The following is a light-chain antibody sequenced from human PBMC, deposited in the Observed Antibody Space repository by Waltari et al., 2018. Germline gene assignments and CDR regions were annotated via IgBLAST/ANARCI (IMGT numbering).Light chain of an antibody. J-gene: IGKJ1*01. CDR3: QHYVRLPVT. CDR2: CAS. CDR1: QSVSRA. V-gene: IGKV3-20*01. Sequence: EIVLTQSPGTLSLSPGERVILSCRVSQSVSRALAWYQQKPGPAPRLLIYCASNRATGIPDRFSGSVSGTDFSLTISILEPEDFAVYYCQHYVRLPVTFGQGTKVEIK.